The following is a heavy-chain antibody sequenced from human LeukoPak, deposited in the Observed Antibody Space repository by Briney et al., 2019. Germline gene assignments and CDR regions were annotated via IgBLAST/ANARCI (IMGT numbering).Heavy chain of an antibody. J-gene: IGHJ6*03. CDR2: INHSGST. D-gene: IGHD6-25*01. CDR1: GGSFSGYY. CDR3: ARCLSKRPHYYYYMDV. Sequence: SETLSLTCAVYGGSFSGYYWSWIRQPPGKGLEWIGEINHSGSTNYNPSLKSGVTISVDTSKNQFSLKLSSVTAADTAVYYCARCLSKRPHYYYYMDVWGKGTTVTVSS. V-gene: IGHV4-34*01.